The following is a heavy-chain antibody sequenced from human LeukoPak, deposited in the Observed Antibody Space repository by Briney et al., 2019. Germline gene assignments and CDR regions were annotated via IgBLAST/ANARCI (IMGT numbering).Heavy chain of an antibody. V-gene: IGHV4-4*07. Sequence: LETLSLTCTVSGGSISSYYWSWIRQPAGKGLEWIGRIYTSGSTNYNPSLKSRVTMSVDTSKNQFSLKLSSVTAADTAVYYCARDVAGFGELSSYNWFDPWGQGTLVTVSS. D-gene: IGHD3-10*01. CDR3: ARDVAGFGELSSYNWFDP. CDR2: IYTSGST. J-gene: IGHJ5*02. CDR1: GGSISSYY.